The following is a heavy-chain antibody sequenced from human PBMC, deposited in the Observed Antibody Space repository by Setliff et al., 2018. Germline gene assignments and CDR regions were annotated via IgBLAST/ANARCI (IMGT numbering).Heavy chain of an antibody. V-gene: IGHV3-23*01. Sequence: ETLSLTCSVSGDSMSNYYWHWIRQSPGKGLEWVSSIHVSGGSTYYADSVKGRFTISRDNSRNTLYLQMNSLRAEDTAVYYCARVYFYDSKQPPDYWGQGTLVTVSS. J-gene: IGHJ4*02. CDR2: IHVSGGST. D-gene: IGHD3-22*01. CDR1: GDSMSNYY. CDR3: ARVYFYDSKQPPDY.